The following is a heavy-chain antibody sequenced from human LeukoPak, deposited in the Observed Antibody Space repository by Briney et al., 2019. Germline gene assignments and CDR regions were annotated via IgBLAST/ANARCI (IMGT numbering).Heavy chain of an antibody. J-gene: IGHJ4*02. Sequence: SGPALVKLTQTLTLTCTFSGLSLSSGGVRASWIRQPPGKALEWLARIDWDDDKFYSTSLKTRLTISKETSKNQVVLTMTNMDPVDTATYYCVAGYPIHYWGQGILVTVSS. CDR1: GLSLSSGGVR. CDR2: IDWDDDK. D-gene: IGHD6-19*01. CDR3: VAGYPIHY. V-gene: IGHV2-70*04.